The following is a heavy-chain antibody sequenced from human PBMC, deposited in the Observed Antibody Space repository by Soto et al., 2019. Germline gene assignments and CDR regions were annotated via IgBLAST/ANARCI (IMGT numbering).Heavy chain of an antibody. D-gene: IGHD5-18*01. CDR1: GFTFSSYG. V-gene: IGHV3-30*03. J-gene: IGHJ6*02. CDR2: ISYDGSNK. CDR3: ARDLGDTAMYYYYYGMDV. Sequence: GGSLRLSCAASGFTFSSYGMHWVRQAPGKGPEWVALISYDGSNKYYADSVKGRFTISRDNSKNTLDLQMNSLRAEDTAVYYCARDLGDTAMYYYYYGMDVWGQGTTVTVS.